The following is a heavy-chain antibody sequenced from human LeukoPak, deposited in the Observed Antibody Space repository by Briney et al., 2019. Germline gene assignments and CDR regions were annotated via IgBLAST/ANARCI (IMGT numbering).Heavy chain of an antibody. CDR2: IYYSGIT. CDR1: GASINSYY. CDR3: ARGMTTVTH. Sequence: SETLSLTCTVSGASINSYYWSWIRQPPGKGLEWLGYIYYSGITNYNPSLKSRVTISVDTSRNQFSLKLSSVTAADTAVYYCARGMTTVTHWGQGTLVTVSP. V-gene: IGHV4-59*08. J-gene: IGHJ4*02. D-gene: IGHD4-11*01.